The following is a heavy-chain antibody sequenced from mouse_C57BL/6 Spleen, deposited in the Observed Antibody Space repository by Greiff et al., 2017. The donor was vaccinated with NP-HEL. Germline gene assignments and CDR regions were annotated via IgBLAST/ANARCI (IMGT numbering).Heavy chain of an antibody. CDR1: GFSLSTSGMG. J-gene: IGHJ1*03. V-gene: IGHV8-12*01. CDR2: LYWDDDN. CDR3: ARNPSGYFDV. Sequence: QVTLKESGPGILQSSQTLSLTCSFSGFSLSTSGMGVSWIRQPSGKGLEWLAHLYWDDDNRYNPSLKSPLTISKDTSRNQVFLKITSVDTADTATYYCARNPSGYFDVWGTGTTVTVSS.